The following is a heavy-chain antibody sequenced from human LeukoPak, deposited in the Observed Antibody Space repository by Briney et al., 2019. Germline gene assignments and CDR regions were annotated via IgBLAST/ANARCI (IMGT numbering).Heavy chain of an antibody. CDR1: GDSVTSNSAA. D-gene: IGHD2-8*01. V-gene: IGHV6-1*01. CDR3: ARVPFRMGDAFDI. Sequence: SQTLSLTCAISGDSVTSNSAAWNWIRQSPSIGLEWLGRTYYRTKWYNDYAVSLKSRITINPDTSKNQFSLQLNSVTPEDTAVYYCARVPFRMGDAFDIWGQGTMVTVSS. CDR2: TYYRTKWYN. J-gene: IGHJ3*02.